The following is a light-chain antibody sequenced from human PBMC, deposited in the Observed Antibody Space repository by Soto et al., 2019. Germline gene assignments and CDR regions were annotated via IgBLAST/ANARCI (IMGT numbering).Light chain of an antibody. CDR3: QHYNSYSEA. J-gene: IGKJ1*01. V-gene: IGKV1-5*03. Sequence: MTQSPATLSVSPGEGVTLSCRANQGIGDTLAWYQQKPGKAPKLLIYKASTLKSGVPSRFSGSGSGTEFTLTISSLQPDDFATYYCQHYNSYSEAFGQGTKVDIK. CDR1: QGIGDT. CDR2: KAS.